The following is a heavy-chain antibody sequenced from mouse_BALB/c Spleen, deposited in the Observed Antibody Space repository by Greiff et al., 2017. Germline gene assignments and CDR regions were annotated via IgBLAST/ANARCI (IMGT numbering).Heavy chain of an antibody. Sequence: EVQLVESGPGLVKPSQSLSLTCTVTGYSITSDYAWNWLRQFPGNKLEWMGYISYSGSTSYNPSLKSRISITRDTSKNQFFLQLNSVTTEDTATYYCARWGYYFYFDYWGQGTTLTVSS. J-gene: IGHJ2*01. CDR3: ARWGYYFYFDY. CDR1: GYSITSDYA. D-gene: IGHD2-3*01. CDR2: ISYSGST. V-gene: IGHV3-2*02.